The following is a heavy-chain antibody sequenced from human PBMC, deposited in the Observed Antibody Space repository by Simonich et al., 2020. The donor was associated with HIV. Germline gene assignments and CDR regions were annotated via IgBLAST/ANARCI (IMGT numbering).Heavy chain of an antibody. CDR3: ARVLYDSSGYYRYFDY. CDR2: IFHIGRT. V-gene: IGHV4-31*03. D-gene: IGHD3-22*01. J-gene: IGHJ4*02. Sequence: QVQLLESGPGLVKPSQTLSLTCTVSGGSINSGGYSWSWIRQHPGKGLEWIGYIFHIGRTYYNPSLKSRVSISVDTSKNQVSLKLSSVTAADTAVYYGARVLYDSSGYYRYFDYWGQGTLVTVSS. CDR1: GGSINSGGYS.